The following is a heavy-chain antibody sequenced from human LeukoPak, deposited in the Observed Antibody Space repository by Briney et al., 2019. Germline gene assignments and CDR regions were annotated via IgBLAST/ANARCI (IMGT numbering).Heavy chain of an antibody. CDR1: GFTFIDYS. Sequence: PGGSLRLSCAASGFTFIDYSMSWIRQPPGKGLEWIGEINHSGSTNYNPSLKSRVTISVDTSKNQFSLKLSSVTAADTAVYYCARRRELRPFDYWGQGTLVTVSS. CDR3: ARRRELRPFDY. CDR2: INHSGST. J-gene: IGHJ4*02. V-gene: IGHV4-34*01. D-gene: IGHD1-26*01.